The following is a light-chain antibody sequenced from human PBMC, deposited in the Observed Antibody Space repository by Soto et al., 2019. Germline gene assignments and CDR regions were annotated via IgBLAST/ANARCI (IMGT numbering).Light chain of an antibody. V-gene: IGKV3-20*01. J-gene: IGKJ4*01. Sequence: EIVLTQSPGTLSVSPGEKATLFCRASQSVGRNYLAWYQQKPGQAPRLLIYTASSRATGIPDRFSGSGSGTDFTLTISRLEPEDFAVYYCQQYASSPLTFGGGTKVETK. CDR1: QSVGRNY. CDR3: QQYASSPLT. CDR2: TAS.